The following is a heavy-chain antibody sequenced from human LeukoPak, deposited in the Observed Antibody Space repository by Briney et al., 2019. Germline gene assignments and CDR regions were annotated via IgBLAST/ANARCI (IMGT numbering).Heavy chain of an antibody. Sequence: PSETLSLTCTVSGVSISSYYWSWIRQPPGKGLEWIGYICYSGSTNYNPSLKRRVTISVDTSKNQSSLKLSSVTAADTAVYYCARHTLYNYYYMDVWGKGTTVTVSS. J-gene: IGHJ6*03. CDR2: ICYSGST. V-gene: IGHV4-59*08. CDR1: GVSISSYY. CDR3: ARHTLYNYYYMDV.